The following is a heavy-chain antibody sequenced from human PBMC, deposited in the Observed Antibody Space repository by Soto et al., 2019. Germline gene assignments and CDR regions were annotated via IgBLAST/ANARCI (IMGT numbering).Heavy chain of an antibody. V-gene: IGHV1-2*02. CDR2: INPNSGGT. J-gene: IGHJ4*02. D-gene: IGHD6-13*01. CDR3: PTRGSSWWESLDY. CDR1: GKTFSGYY. Sequence: QIQLGQSGAEVEKPGASVRVYCRASGKTFSGYYIHWVRQAPGEGLEWMGWINPNSGGTKFAQKFQGRITMTRDMSIGTVYMNLTGLTFDDTAVYYWPTRGSSWWESLDYWGQGTRVSVSS.